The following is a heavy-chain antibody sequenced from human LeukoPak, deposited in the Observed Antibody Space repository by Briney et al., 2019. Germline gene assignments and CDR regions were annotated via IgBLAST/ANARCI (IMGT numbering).Heavy chain of an antibody. Sequence: KPGGSLRLSCAASGFTFSSYSMNWVRQAPGKGLEWVSSISSSSSYIYYADSVKGRFTISRDNAKNSLYLQMNSLRAEDTAVYYCARVRYGDYNFDYWGQGTLVTVSS. CDR3: ARVRYGDYNFDY. CDR2: ISSSSSYI. D-gene: IGHD4-17*01. CDR1: GFTFSSYS. J-gene: IGHJ4*02. V-gene: IGHV3-21*01.